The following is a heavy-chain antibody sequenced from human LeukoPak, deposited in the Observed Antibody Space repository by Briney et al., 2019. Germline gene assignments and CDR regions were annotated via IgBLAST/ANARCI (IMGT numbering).Heavy chain of an antibody. Sequence: GKSLKISCKGSGYSFSTYWIGWVRQMPGKGLEWMGIIYPGDSDIRYSPSFQGQVTISADKSISTAYLQWNSLKASDTAMYFCARRVYSSSWSYFDYWGQGILVTVSS. CDR2: IYPGDSDI. V-gene: IGHV5-51*01. CDR3: ARRVYSSSWSYFDY. J-gene: IGHJ4*02. CDR1: GYSFSTYW. D-gene: IGHD6-13*01.